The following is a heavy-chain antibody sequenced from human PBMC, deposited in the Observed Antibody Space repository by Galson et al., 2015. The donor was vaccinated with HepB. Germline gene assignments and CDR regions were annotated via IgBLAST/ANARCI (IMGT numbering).Heavy chain of an antibody. CDR1: GFTFSSYA. D-gene: IGHD3-22*01. Sequence: SLRLSCAASGFTFSSYAMSWVRQAPGKGLEWVSAISGSGGSTYYADSVKGRFTISRDNSKNTLYLQMNSLRAEDTAVYYCAKDQRGHYYDSSGYPTLEYYVDYWGQGTLVTVSS. V-gene: IGHV3-23*01. CDR3: AKDQRGHYYDSSGYPTLEYYVDY. J-gene: IGHJ4*02. CDR2: ISGSGGST.